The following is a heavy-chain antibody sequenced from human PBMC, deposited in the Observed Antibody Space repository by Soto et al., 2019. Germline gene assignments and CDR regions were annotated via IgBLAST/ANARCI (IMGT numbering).Heavy chain of an antibody. CDR1: GYTFTSHY. Sequence: GASVKVSCKASGYTFTSHYMHWVRQTPEQGPEWMGKINPNDGSTSYAQKFQGRVTMTRDTSTSTVNMELSSLRTEDTAVYFCWKRPSSSATLITFLIWGQGTLVTVTS. J-gene: IGHJ4*02. CDR2: INPNDGST. D-gene: IGHD3-16*01. V-gene: IGHV1-46*01. CDR3: WKRPSSSATLITFLI.